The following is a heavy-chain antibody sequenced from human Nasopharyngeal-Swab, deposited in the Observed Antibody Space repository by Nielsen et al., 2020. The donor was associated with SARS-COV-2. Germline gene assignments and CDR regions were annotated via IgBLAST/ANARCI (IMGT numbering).Heavy chain of an antibody. CDR3: AELIEEGSGSYYALYYYYGMDV. J-gene: IGHJ6*02. CDR2: ISYDGSNK. V-gene: IGHV3-30*18. Sequence: VRQAPGKGLEWVAVISYDGSNKYYADSVKGRSTISRDNSKNTLYLQMNSLRAEDTAVYYCAELIEEGSGSYYALYYYYGMDVWGQGTTVTVSS. D-gene: IGHD3-10*01.